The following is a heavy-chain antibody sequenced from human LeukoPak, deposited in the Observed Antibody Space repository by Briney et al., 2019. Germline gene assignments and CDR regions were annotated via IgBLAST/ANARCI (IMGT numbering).Heavy chain of an antibody. J-gene: IGHJ4*02. D-gene: IGHD3-22*01. CDR1: VGSISSSSYF. CDR2: IYYSGST. V-gene: IGHV4-39*01. Sequence: SETLSLTCTVSVGSISSSSYFWGWIRQPPGKGLEWIGSIYYSGSTSYNPSLKSRVTISVDTSKNQFSLKLSSVTAADTAVYYCARHSDRSYYDISGYYYWGQGTLVTVSS. CDR3: ARHSDRSYYDISGYYY.